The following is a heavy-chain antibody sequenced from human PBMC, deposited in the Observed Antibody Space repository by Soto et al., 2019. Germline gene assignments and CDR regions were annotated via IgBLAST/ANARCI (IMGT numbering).Heavy chain of an antibody. D-gene: IGHD5-18*01. CDR1: GGTFSSYA. J-gene: IGHJ6*02. V-gene: IGHV1-69*12. CDR3: ARDDVDTAMPYGMDV. CDR2: IIPIFGTA. Sequence: QVQLVQSGAEVKKPGSSVKVSCKASGGTFSSYAISWVRQAPGQGLEWMGGIIPIFGTANYAQKFQGRVTINANDSTSTAYMEMRSLRSEDTAVYYCARDDVDTAMPYGMDVWGQGTPVTVSS.